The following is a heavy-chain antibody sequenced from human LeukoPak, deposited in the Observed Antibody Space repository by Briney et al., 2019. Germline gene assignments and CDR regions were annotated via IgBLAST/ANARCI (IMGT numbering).Heavy chain of an antibody. J-gene: IGHJ4*02. CDR2: ISGSGGST. Sequence: PGGSLRLSCAASGFTFGSYAMSWVRQAPGKGLEWVSAISGSGGSTYYADSVKGRFTISRDNSKNTLYLQMNSLRAEDTAVYYCAKVGSITIFGVVTRPFVYWGQGTLVTVSS. CDR1: GFTFGSYA. V-gene: IGHV3-23*01. D-gene: IGHD3-3*01. CDR3: AKVGSITIFGVVTRPFVY.